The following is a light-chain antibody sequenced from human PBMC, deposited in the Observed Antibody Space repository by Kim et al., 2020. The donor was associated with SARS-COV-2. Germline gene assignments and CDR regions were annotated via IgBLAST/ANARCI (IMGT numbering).Light chain of an antibody. J-gene: IGLJ1*01. Sequence: QSALTQPRSVSGSPGQSVTISCTGTSSDVGGYNYVSWYQQHPGKAPQLMIYDVSKRPAGVPDRFSGSKSGNTASLTISGLQAEDDGDYYCCSHAGSYTWVFGTGTKVTVL. V-gene: IGLV2-11*01. CDR3: CSHAGSYTWV. CDR1: SSDVGGYNY. CDR2: DVS.